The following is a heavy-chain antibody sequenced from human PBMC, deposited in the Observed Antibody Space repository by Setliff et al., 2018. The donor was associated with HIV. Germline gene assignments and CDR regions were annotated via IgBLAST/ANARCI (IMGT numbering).Heavy chain of an antibody. CDR1: GYSLDSGYY. V-gene: IGHV4-38-2*02. CDR2: IYYGGHT. CDR3: ARAPVVSTMYYLGH. D-gene: IGHD5-12*01. J-gene: IGHJ4*02. Sequence: SETLSLTCTVSGYSLDSGYYWAWIRQPPGKGPEWIGSIYYGGHTYHNPSLKSRVTLSLDTSVNKFSLNLTSVTAADTAIYYCARAPVVSTMYYLGHWGQGTLVTVSS.